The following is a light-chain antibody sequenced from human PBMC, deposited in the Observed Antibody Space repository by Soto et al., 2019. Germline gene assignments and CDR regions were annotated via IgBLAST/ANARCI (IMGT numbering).Light chain of an antibody. CDR3: SSYTSSSTPLV. CDR2: EVS. CDR1: SSDVGGYNY. Sequence: HSTLTQPASVAGSPGQSITISCTGTSSDVGGYNYVSWYQQHPGKAPKLMIYEVSNRPSGVSNRFSGSKSGNTASLTISGLQAEDEADYYCSSYTSSSTPLVFGTGTKVTV. J-gene: IGLJ1*01. V-gene: IGLV2-14*01.